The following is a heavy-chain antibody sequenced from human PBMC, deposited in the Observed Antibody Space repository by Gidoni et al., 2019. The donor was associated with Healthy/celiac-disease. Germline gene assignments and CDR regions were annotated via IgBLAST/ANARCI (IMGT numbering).Heavy chain of an antibody. D-gene: IGHD6-13*01. J-gene: IGHJ3*02. CDR2: IWDDGSNK. Sequence: QVQLVESGGGVVQPGRSLRLSCAASGFPFSSYGMHWVRQAPGKGLEWVAVIWDDGSNKYYADSVKGRFTISRDNSKNTLYLQMNSLRAEDTAVYYCARDKDSSSWYGTFGAFDIWGQGTMVTVSS. CDR1: GFPFSSYG. CDR3: ARDKDSSSWYGTFGAFDI. V-gene: IGHV3-33*01.